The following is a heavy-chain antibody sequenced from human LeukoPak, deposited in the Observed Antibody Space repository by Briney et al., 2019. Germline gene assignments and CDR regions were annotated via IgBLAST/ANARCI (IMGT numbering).Heavy chain of an antibody. CDR2: IYYSGST. CDR1: GGSISSYY. V-gene: IGHV4-59*01. CDR3: ARVSGYDWESFYDY. J-gene: IGHJ4*02. Sequence: SETLSLTCTVSGGSISSYYWSWIRQPPGKGLEWIGYIYYSGSTNYNPSLKSRVTISVDTSKNQFSLKLSSATAADTAMYYCARVSGYDWESFYDYWGQGSLVTVSS. D-gene: IGHD5-12*01.